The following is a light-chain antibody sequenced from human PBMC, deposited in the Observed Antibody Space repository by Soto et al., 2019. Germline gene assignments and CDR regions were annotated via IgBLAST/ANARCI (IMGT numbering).Light chain of an antibody. V-gene: IGKV3-20*01. CDR1: HSISSSY. CDR2: GAS. Sequence: EIVMTQSPATLSVSPGERATLSCRASHSISSSYLAWYQQRPGQAPRLLIYGASSRATGIPDRFSGSGSGTEFTLTISRLEPEDFAVYYCQQYGSSSWTFGQGTKVDIK. CDR3: QQYGSSSWT. J-gene: IGKJ1*01.